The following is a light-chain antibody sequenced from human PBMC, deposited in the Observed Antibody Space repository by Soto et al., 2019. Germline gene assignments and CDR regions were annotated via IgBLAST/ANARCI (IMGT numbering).Light chain of an antibody. J-gene: IGKJ5*01. CDR3: QQYDNWPPIT. V-gene: IGKV3-15*01. CDR2: GAS. Sequence: EILMTQSPATLSVSPGERATLSCRASQSVSSNLAWYQQKPGQAPRLLIYGASTRATGIPARFSGSGSGTGFTLTISSLQSEDFAVSYCQQYDNWPPITFGQGTRLEIK. CDR1: QSVSSN.